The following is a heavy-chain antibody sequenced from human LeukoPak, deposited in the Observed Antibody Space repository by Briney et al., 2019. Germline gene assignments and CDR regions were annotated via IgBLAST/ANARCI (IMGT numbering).Heavy chain of an antibody. CDR3: ARGGIIAAHDY. Sequence: PSETLSLTCTVSGGSISSSSYYWGWIRQPPGKGLEWIGEINHSGSTNYNPSLKSRVTISVDTSKNQFSLKLSSVTAADTAVYYCARGGIIAAHDYWGQGTLVTVSS. V-gene: IGHV4-39*07. CDR1: GGSISSSSYY. D-gene: IGHD6-13*01. J-gene: IGHJ4*02. CDR2: INHSGST.